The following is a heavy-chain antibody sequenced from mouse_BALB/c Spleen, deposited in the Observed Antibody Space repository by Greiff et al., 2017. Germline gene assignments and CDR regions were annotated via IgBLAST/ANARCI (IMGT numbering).Heavy chain of an antibody. Sequence: VKLVESGAELARPGASVKMSCKASGYTFTSYTMHWVKQRPGQGLEWIGYINPSSGYTNYNQKFKDKATLTADKSSSTAYMQLSSLTSEDSAVYYCARDGSSPYAMDYWGQGTSVTVSS. CDR1: GYTFTSYT. D-gene: IGHD1-1*01. J-gene: IGHJ4*01. V-gene: IGHV1-4*01. CDR2: INPSSGYT. CDR3: ARDGSSPYAMDY.